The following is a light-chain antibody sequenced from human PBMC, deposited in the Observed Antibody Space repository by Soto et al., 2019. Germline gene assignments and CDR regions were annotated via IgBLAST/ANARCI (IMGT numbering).Light chain of an antibody. CDR2: AAS. Sequence: EIVLTQSPGTLSLSPGERATLSCRASQSVSSSYLAWYQQKPGQAPRLLIFAASSRATGIPHRFSGSWSGTDLSITVSILEPEGFAFYFCQQFCSSPYNFGQVTKLEI. J-gene: IGKJ2*01. CDR3: QQFCSSPYN. CDR1: QSVSSSY. V-gene: IGKV3-20*01.